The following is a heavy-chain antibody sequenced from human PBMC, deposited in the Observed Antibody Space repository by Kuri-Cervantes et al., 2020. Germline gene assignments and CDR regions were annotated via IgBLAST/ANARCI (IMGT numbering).Heavy chain of an antibody. J-gene: IGHJ6*02. CDR2: ISSSGSTI. Sequence: GGSLRLSCAASGFTFSDYYMSWIRQAPGKELEWVSYISSSGSTIYYADSVKGRFTISRDNAKNSLYLQMNSLRDEDTAVYYCARGVKVRGVIIYYYYGMDVWGQGTTVTVSS. D-gene: IGHD3-10*01. CDR1: GFTFSDYY. CDR3: ARGVKVRGVIIYYYYGMDV. V-gene: IGHV3-11*04.